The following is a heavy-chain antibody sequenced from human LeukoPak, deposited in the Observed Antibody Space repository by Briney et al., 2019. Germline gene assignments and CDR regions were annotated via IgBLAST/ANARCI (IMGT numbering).Heavy chain of an antibody. CDR3: ARDFPYYDSSGRAEYFQH. V-gene: IGHV4-38-2*02. CDR2: IYHSGST. Sequence: SETLSLTCTVSGYSISSGYYWGWIRQPPGKGLEWIGSIYHSGSTYYNPSLKSRVTISVDTSKNQFSLKLSSVTAADTAVYYCARDFPYYDSSGRAEYFQHWGQGTLVTVSS. J-gene: IGHJ1*01. CDR1: GYSISSGYY. D-gene: IGHD3-22*01.